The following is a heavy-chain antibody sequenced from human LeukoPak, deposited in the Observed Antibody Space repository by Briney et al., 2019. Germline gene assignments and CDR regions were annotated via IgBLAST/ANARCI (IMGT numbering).Heavy chain of an antibody. J-gene: IGHJ4*02. CDR1: GGSISSGDYY. CDR2: IYYSGST. CDR3: ARLYLMAFDY. D-gene: IGHD5-24*01. V-gene: IGHV4-39*01. Sequence: SETLSLTCTVSGGSISSGDYYWSWIRRPPGKGLEWIGSIYYSGSTYYSPSLKSRVTISVDTSKNQFSLKLSSVTAADTAVYYCARLYLMAFDYWGQGTLVTVSS.